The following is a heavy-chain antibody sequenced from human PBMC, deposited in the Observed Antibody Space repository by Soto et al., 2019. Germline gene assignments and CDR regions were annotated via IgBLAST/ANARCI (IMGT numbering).Heavy chain of an antibody. V-gene: IGHV3-7*03. J-gene: IGHJ4*02. D-gene: IGHD5-18*01. CDR2: IKEDGSDK. CDR3: AREGFSYGPKGAVFDH. Sequence: EVQLVESGGGLVQPGGSLRLSCAASGFNFRTYWMSWVRQAPGKGLEWVANIKEDGSDKYYVDSVKGRLTVSRDNAKNLLYLQLNSLRAEDTDVDYCAREGFSYGPKGAVFDHWGQGSLVTVSS. CDR1: GFNFRTYW.